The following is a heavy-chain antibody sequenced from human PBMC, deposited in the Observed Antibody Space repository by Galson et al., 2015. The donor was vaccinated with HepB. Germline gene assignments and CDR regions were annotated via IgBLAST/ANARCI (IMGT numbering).Heavy chain of an antibody. V-gene: IGHV3-48*01. CDR3: ARDWNCDD. Sequence: SLRLSCAASGFTFSSYSMNWVRQAPGKGLEWVSYISSSSSTIYYTDSVKGRFTISRDNAKNSLYLQMNSLRAEDTAVYYCARDWNCDDWGRGTLVIVSS. D-gene: IGHD1-7*01. CDR1: GFTFSSYS. J-gene: IGHJ4*02. CDR2: ISSSSSTI.